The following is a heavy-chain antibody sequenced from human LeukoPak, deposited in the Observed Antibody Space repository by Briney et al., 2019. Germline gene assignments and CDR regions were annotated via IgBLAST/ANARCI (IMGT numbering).Heavy chain of an antibody. CDR1: GGSISSYY. J-gene: IGHJ4*02. CDR3: ARHPKSGYTGYESDY. D-gene: IGHD5-12*01. Sequence: SETLSLTCTVSGGSISSYYWSWIRQPAGKGLEWIGRIYTSGSTNYNPSLKSRVTMSVDTSKNQFSLKLSSVTAADTAVYYCARHPKSGYTGYESDYWGQGTLVTVSS. CDR2: IYTSGST. V-gene: IGHV4-4*07.